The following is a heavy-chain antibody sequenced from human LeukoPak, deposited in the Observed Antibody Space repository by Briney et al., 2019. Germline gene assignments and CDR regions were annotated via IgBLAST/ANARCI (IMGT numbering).Heavy chain of an antibody. Sequence: GGSLRLSCAASGFTFSSYAMSWVRQAPGKGLEWVSGISGSGGSTYYADSVKGRFTMSRDNSKNTLYLQMNSLRAEDTAVYYCAKDRGFGPHYFDYWGRGTLVTVSS. CDR3: AKDRGFGPHYFDY. CDR2: ISGSGGST. J-gene: IGHJ4*02. V-gene: IGHV3-23*01. CDR1: GFTFSSYA. D-gene: IGHD3-22*01.